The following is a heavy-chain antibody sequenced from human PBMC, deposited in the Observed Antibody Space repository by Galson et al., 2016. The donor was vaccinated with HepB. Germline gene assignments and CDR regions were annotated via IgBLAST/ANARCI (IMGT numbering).Heavy chain of an antibody. Sequence: SLRLSCAASGFTVSSNYMSWVRQAPGKGLEWVSVIYSGGSTDYADTVKGRFTISRDNSKNTLHLQMNSLRAEDTAVYYCARVGYSSGWYSDWGQGTLVTVSS. D-gene: IGHD6-19*01. V-gene: IGHV3-53*01. CDR3: ARVGYSSGWYSD. J-gene: IGHJ4*02. CDR2: IYSGGST. CDR1: GFTVSSNY.